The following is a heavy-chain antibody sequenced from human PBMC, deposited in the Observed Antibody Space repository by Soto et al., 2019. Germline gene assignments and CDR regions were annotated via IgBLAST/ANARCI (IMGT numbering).Heavy chain of an antibody. V-gene: IGHV3-23*01. CDR1: GFTFSSYA. Sequence: HPGGSLRLSCAASGFTFSSYAMSWVRQAPGKGLEWVSAISGSGGSTYYADSVKGRFTISRDNSKNTLYLQMNSLRAEDTAVYYCAKVSSGPLGPRGRYYGMDVWGQGTTVTVSS. J-gene: IGHJ6*02. CDR3: AKVSSGPLGPRGRYYGMDV. CDR2: ISGSGGST. D-gene: IGHD6-19*01.